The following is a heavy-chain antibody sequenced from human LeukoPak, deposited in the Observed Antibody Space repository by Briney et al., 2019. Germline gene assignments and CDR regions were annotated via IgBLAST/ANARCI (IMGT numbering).Heavy chain of an antibody. CDR1: GFTFSSYA. J-gene: IGHJ3*02. V-gene: IGHV3-30-3*01. Sequence: GGSLRLSCAASGFTFSSYAMHWVRQAPGKGLEWVAVISYDGSNKYYADSVKGRFTISRDNSKNTLYLQMNSLRAEDTAVYYCARDRDYGDYLDAFDIWGQGTMVTVSS. D-gene: IGHD4-17*01. CDR3: ARDRDYGDYLDAFDI. CDR2: ISYDGSNK.